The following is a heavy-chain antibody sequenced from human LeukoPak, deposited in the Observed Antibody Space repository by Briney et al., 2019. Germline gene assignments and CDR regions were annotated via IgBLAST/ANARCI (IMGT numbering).Heavy chain of an antibody. J-gene: IGHJ1*01. D-gene: IGHD6-13*01. CDR1: GYTFTGYY. CDR3: ARRPDILSAATGTGGVAYFHH. CDR2: INPNSGGT. V-gene: IGHV1-2*02. Sequence: ASVKVSCKASGYTFTGYYMHWVRQAPGQGLEWMGWINPNSGGTNYAQKFQGRVTMTRDTSISTAYMELSRLRSDDTAVYYCARRPDILSAATGTGGVAYFHHWGQGTLVTVSS.